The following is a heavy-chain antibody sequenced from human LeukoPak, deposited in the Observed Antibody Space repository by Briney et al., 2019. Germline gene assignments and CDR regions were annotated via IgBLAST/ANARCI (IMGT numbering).Heavy chain of an antibody. V-gene: IGHV4-34*01. J-gene: IGHJ4*02. D-gene: IGHD5-18*01. CDR1: GGSFSGYY. CDR3: ARRGYSYGGIAY. CDR2: INHSGST. Sequence: SETLSLTCAAYGGSFSGYYWSWIRQPPGKGLEWIGEINHSGSTNYNPSLKSRVTISVDTSKNQFSLKLSSVTAADTAVYYCARRGYSYGGIAYWGQGTLVTVSS.